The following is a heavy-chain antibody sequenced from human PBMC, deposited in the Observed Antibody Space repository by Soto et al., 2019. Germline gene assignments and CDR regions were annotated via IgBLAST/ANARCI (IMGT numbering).Heavy chain of an antibody. D-gene: IGHD6-13*01. CDR2: IYYSGST. J-gene: IGHJ3*02. CDR3: ASMIAAAGVTELGAFDI. CDR1: GGCICSYY. V-gene: IGHV4-59*01. Sequence: TMSHTCSVAGGCICSYYWSRIRKHPGKGLEWIGYIYYSGSTNYNPSLKSRVTISVDTSKNQFSLKLSSVTAADTAVYYCASMIAAAGVTELGAFDIWGQGTMVTVSS.